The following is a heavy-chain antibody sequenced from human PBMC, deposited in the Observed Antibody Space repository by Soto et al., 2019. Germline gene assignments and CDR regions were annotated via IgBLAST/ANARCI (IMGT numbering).Heavy chain of an antibody. CDR1: GYTFTSYG. CDR3: AREWLRSYKSWFDP. Sequence: ASVKVSCKASGYTFTSYGISWVRQAPGQGLEWMGWISAYNGNTNYAQKLQGRVTMTTDTSTSTAYMELRSLRSDDTAVYYCAREWLRSYKSWFDPWGQGTLVTVSS. J-gene: IGHJ5*02. CDR2: ISAYNGNT. V-gene: IGHV1-18*01. D-gene: IGHD5-12*01.